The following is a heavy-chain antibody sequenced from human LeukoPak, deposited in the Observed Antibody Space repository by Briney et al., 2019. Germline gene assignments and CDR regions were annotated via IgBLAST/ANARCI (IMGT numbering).Heavy chain of an antibody. V-gene: IGHV1-18*01. CDR2: ISAYNGNT. CDR1: GYTFSSYG. J-gene: IGHJ4*02. Sequence: ASVKVSCKASGYTFSSYGISWVRQAPGQGLEWMGWISAYNGNTNYAQKLQGRVTMTTDTSTSTAYMELRSLRSDDTAVYYCARDENFWSGYYTKPFDSWGQGTLVTVSS. CDR3: ARDENFWSGYYTKPFDS. D-gene: IGHD3-3*01.